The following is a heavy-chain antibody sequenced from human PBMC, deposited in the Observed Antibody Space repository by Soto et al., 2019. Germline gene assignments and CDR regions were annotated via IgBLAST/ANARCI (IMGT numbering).Heavy chain of an antibody. CDR3: SRPVESYCSSTGCSYFDS. J-gene: IGHJ4*02. Sequence: QVQLEESGGGVVQPGRSLRLSCEASGFTFNTYSMHWVRQPPGKGLEWLAAIWYDGTQKYYADSVKGRFIISRDNSKKTLYLEMNNLRGEDTAVYYCSRPVESYCSSTGCSYFDSWGQGTLVTVSS. D-gene: IGHD2-2*01. CDR1: GFTFNTYS. CDR2: IWYDGTQK. V-gene: IGHV3-33*01.